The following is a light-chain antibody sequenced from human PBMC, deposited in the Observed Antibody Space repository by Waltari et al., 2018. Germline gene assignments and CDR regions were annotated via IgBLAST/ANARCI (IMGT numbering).Light chain of an antibody. CDR3: CSYTGSSSPYV. CDR1: SSDVGGYHS. CDR2: EVS. V-gene: IGLV2-14*01. J-gene: IGLJ1*01. Sequence: QSALTQPASVSGSPGQSITISCTGTSSDVGGYHSVSWYQQHPGKAPKLLIYEVSNRPSGVSNRFSGSKSGNTASLTISGLQAEDEADYYCCSYTGSSSPYVFGAGTKVTVL.